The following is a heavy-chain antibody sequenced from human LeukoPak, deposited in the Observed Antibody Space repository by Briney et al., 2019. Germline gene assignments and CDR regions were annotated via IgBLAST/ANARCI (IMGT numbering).Heavy chain of an antibody. V-gene: IGHV4-59*08. Sequence: SETQSLTCTASGDSISSYYWSWIRQPPGKGLDWIGYVHYSGSRNYNPSLKSRVTISIDTSKKQFSLKLSSVTAADTAVYYCARHYDSSGYWYYFDYWGQGALVTVSS. D-gene: IGHD3-22*01. CDR1: GDSISSYY. J-gene: IGHJ4*02. CDR2: VHYSGSR. CDR3: ARHYDSSGYWYYFDY.